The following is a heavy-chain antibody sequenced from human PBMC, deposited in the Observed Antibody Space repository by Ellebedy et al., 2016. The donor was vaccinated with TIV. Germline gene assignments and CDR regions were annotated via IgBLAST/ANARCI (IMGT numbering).Heavy chain of an antibody. V-gene: IGHV3-53*01. CDR3: ARVVRVLGGDWFDP. CDR2: IYSGGST. J-gene: IGHJ5*02. Sequence: GGSLRLXCAASGFTVSSNYMSWVRQAPGKGLEWVSVIYSGGSTYYADSVKGRFTISRDNSKNTLYLQMNSLRAEDMAVYYCARVVRVLGGDWFDPWGQGTLVTVSS. D-gene: IGHD3-10*01. CDR1: GFTVSSNY.